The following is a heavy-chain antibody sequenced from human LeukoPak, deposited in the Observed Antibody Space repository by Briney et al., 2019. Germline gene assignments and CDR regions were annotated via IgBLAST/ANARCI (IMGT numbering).Heavy chain of an antibody. CDR3: AKEGRGYSGYDTAVVTT. CDR2: ISGSGGST. Sequence: GGSLRLSCAASGFTFSSYAMSWVRQAPGKGLEWVSAISGSGGSTYYADSVKGRFTISRDNSKKTLYMQMNSLRAEDTAVYYCAKEGRGYSGYDTAVVTTWGQGTLVTVSS. CDR1: GFTFSSYA. J-gene: IGHJ5*02. V-gene: IGHV3-23*01. D-gene: IGHD5-12*01.